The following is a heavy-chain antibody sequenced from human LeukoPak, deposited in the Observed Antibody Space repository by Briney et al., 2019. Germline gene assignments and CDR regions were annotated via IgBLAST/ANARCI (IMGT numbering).Heavy chain of an antibody. V-gene: IGHV1-69*05. CDR3: VRSYCSSTSCHTFDY. D-gene: IGHD2-2*02. CDR1: GGTFSSYA. J-gene: IGHJ4*02. Sequence: ASVKVSCKASGGTFSSYAISWVRQAPGQGLEWMGGIIPIFGTANYAQKFQGRVTITTDESTSTAYMELSSLRSEDTAVYYCVRSYCSSTSCHTFDYWGQGTLVTVSS. CDR2: IIPIFGTA.